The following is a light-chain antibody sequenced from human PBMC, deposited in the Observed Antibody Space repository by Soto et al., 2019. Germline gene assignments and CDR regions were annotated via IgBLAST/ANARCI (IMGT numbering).Light chain of an antibody. Sequence: QSVLTQPASVSGSPGQSITISCTGTSSDVGGYNYASWYQQHPGKAPKLMIYEVSNRPTGVSNRFSGSKSGNTASLTISGLQAEDEADYYCSSYTSSSTAGVFGTGTKVTVL. CDR2: EVS. CDR3: SSYTSSSTAGV. V-gene: IGLV2-14*01. J-gene: IGLJ1*01. CDR1: SSDVGGYNY.